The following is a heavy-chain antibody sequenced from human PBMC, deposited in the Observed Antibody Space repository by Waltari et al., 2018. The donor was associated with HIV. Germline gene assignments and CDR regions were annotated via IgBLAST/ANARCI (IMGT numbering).Heavy chain of an antibody. CDR1: GFTFSSYW. V-gene: IGHV3-74*01. J-gene: IGHJ1*01. Sequence: EVQLVESGGGLVQPGGSLRLSCAASGFTFSSYWMHWVRQAPGKGLVWVSRINSEGSLTRNANSVKGRFTISRDNARNTLYLQKNSLGAEDTAMYYCAKGGTSGYTFGFGRWGQGTLVTVSS. CDR3: AKGGTSGYTFGFGR. D-gene: IGHD5-18*01. CDR2: INSEGSLT.